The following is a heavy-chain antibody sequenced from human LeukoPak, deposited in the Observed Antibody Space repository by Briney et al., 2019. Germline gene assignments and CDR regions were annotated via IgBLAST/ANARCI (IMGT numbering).Heavy chain of an antibody. CDR1: GFTFSSYG. D-gene: IGHD4-17*01. J-gene: IGHJ3*02. CDR3: VLFGDYESPDGFDI. V-gene: IGHV3-23*01. Sequence: GGSLRLSCAASGFTFSSYGMSWVRQAPGKGREWVSAISGSGGTTYYADSVKGRFTISRDNSKTTLYLQMNSLRAGDTAVYYCVLFGDYESPDGFDIWGQGTMVTVSS. CDR2: ISGSGGTT.